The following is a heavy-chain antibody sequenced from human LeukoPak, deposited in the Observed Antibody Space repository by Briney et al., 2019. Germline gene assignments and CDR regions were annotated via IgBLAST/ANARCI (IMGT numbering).Heavy chain of an antibody. CDR3: ARGGGDYCSGGSCPTYYFDY. D-gene: IGHD2-15*01. Sequence: GRSLRLSCAASGFTFSSYAMHWVRQAPGKGLEWLALISYDGSNKYYADSVKGRFTISRDNSKNTLYLQMNSLRAEDTAVYYCARGGGDYCSGGSCPTYYFDYWGQGTLVTVSS. V-gene: IGHV3-30*04. J-gene: IGHJ4*02. CDR2: ISYDGSNK. CDR1: GFTFSSYA.